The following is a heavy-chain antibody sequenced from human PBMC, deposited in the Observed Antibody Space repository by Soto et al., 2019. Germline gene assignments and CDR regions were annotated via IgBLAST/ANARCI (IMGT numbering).Heavy chain of an antibody. CDR1: GYSFTTNA. V-gene: IGHV1-18*04. CDR2: ISAYNGDT. CDR3: ARDPPFSGILRGTPLMGV. J-gene: IGHJ6*02. Sequence: GASVKVSCKASGYSFTTNAISWARRAPGHGLDSMGWISAYNGDTHYVQRFQGRLTMTTDTSTSTAYMELRSLTSDDTAVYYCARDPPFSGILRGTPLMGVWGQRTTVTVSS. D-gene: IGHD4-17*01.